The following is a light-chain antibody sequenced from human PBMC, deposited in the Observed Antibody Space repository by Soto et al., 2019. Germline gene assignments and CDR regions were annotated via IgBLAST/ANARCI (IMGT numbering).Light chain of an antibody. Sequence: QSALTQPASVSGSPGQSITISCTGTSSDVGSYNLVSWYQQHPGKAPKLMIYEVYKRPSGVSSRFSGSKSGNTASLTISGLQAEDEADYYCCSYAGTTTVGVFGGGTKVTVL. V-gene: IGLV2-23*02. J-gene: IGLJ3*02. CDR3: CSYAGTTTVGV. CDR2: EVY. CDR1: SSDVGSYNL.